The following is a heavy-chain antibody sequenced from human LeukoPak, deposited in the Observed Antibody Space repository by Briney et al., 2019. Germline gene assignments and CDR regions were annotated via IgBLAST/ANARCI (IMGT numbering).Heavy chain of an antibody. CDR2: IYYSGST. Sequence: SETLSLTCTVSGGSISSYYWSWIRQPPGKGLEWIGYIYYSGSTNYNPSLKSRVTISVDTSKNQFSLKLSSVTAADTAVYYCAREGSYGDYEEWGQGTLVTVSS. CDR3: AREGSYGDYEE. D-gene: IGHD4-17*01. J-gene: IGHJ4*02. V-gene: IGHV4-59*01. CDR1: GGSISSYY.